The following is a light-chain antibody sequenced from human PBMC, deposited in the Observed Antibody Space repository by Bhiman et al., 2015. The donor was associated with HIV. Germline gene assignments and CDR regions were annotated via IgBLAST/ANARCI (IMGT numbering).Light chain of an antibody. CDR1: KLGDKY. CDR2: QDS. CDR3: QAWDTATHVV. V-gene: IGLV3-1*01. Sequence: SYELTQPPSVSVSPGQTASITCSGDKLGDKYACWYQQKPGQSPVVVIYQDSKRPSGIPERFSGSNSENTATLTISGTQAMDEADYYCQAWDTATHVVFGGGTKLTVL. J-gene: IGLJ2*01.